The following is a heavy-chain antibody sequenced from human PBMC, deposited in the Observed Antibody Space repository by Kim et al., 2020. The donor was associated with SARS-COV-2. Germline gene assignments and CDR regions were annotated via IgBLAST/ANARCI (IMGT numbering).Heavy chain of an antibody. CDR3: ARGQAAPRLGYYYYYGMDV. V-gene: IGHV4-34*01. J-gene: IGHJ6*02. D-gene: IGHD3-16*01. CDR2: INHSGSS. Sequence: SETLSLTCAVYGGSFSGYYWSWIRQPPGKGLEWIGEINHSGSSNYNPSLKSRVTISVDTSKNQFSLKLSSVTAADTAVYYCARGQAAPRLGYYYYYGMDVWGQGTTVTVSS. CDR1: GGSFSGYY.